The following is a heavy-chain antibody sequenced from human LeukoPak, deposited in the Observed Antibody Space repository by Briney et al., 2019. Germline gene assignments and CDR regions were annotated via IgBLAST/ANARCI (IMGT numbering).Heavy chain of an antibody. CDR3: ARGSTQNPYYYDSSGYYGGDY. J-gene: IGHJ4*02. CDR2: ISAYNGNT. D-gene: IGHD3-22*01. CDR1: GYTFTSYG. Sequence: GASVKVSCKDSGYTFTSYGISWVRQTPGQALEWMGWISAYNGNTNYAHKLQGRVTMTTDTSTSTAYMELRSLRSDDTAVYYCARGSTQNPYYYDSSGYYGGDYWGQGTLVTVSS. V-gene: IGHV1-18*01.